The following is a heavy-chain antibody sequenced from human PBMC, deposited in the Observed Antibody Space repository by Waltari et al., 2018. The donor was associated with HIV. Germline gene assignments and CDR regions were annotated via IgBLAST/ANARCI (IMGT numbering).Heavy chain of an antibody. V-gene: IGHV3-11*01. J-gene: IGHJ4*02. CDR3: ARDPRDGYGHFDY. D-gene: IGHD5-18*01. CDR2: MHSTASDNTI. Sequence: QVQLVESGGDLVQPGGSLRLSCVVCGLRIGDYHMGWIRQAPGNILQWISFMHSTASDNTISYSDSRKGRVTISRDNARNSLYLQMNGLRAEDTALYYCARDPRDGYGHFDYWGLGTLVTVSS. CDR1: GLRIGDYH.